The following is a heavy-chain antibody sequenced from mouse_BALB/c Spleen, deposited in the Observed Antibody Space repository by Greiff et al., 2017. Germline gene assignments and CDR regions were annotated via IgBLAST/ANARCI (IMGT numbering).Heavy chain of an antibody. V-gene: IGHV1S81*02. CDR2: INPSNGGT. CDR3: TRAGGSTMITGDFDY. D-gene: IGHD2-4*01. J-gene: IGHJ2*01. Sequence: VKLMESGAELVKPGASVKLSCKASGYTFTSYYMYWVKQRPGQGLEWIGEINPSNGGTNFNEKFKSKATLTVDKSSSTAYMQLSSLTSEDSAVYYCTRAGGSTMITGDFDYWGQGTTLTVSS. CDR1: GYTFTSYY.